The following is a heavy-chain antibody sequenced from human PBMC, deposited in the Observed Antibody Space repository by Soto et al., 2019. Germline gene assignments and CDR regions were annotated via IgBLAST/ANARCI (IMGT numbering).Heavy chain of an antibody. CDR2: ISSNGGST. V-gene: IGHV3-64D*06. Sequence: GGSLRLSXSASGFTFSSYAMHWVRQAPGKGLEYVSAISSNGGSTYYADSVKGRFTISRDNSKNTLYLQMSSLRAEDTAVYYCVKDRKKYYYDSSGLGDAFDIWGQGTMVTVSS. CDR1: GFTFSSYA. J-gene: IGHJ3*02. D-gene: IGHD3-22*01. CDR3: VKDRKKYYYDSSGLGDAFDI.